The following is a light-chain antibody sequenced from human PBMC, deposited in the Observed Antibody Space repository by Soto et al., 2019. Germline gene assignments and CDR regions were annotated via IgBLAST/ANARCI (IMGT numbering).Light chain of an antibody. J-gene: IGKJ1*01. CDR2: AAS. CDR1: QGISTY. Sequence: DIQMTESPSSLSASVGDRVTITCRASQGISTYLNWYQQKPGKAPKLLIYAASSLQSGVPSRFSGGGSGTDFTLTISSLQHEDFASYYRQHSYYTPTFGQGTKVDIK. CDR3: QHSYYTPT. V-gene: IGKV1-39*01.